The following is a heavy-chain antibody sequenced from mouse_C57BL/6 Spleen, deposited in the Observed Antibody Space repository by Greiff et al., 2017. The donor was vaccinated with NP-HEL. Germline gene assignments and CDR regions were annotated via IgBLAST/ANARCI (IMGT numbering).Heavy chain of an antibody. J-gene: IGHJ4*01. CDR2: ISGGGGNT. Sequence: EVKLMESGGGLVKPGGSLKLSCAASGFTFSSYTMSWVRQTPEKRLEWVATISGGGGNTYYPDSVKGRFTISRDNAKNTLYLQMSSLRSEDTALYYCARRLIRNHAMDYWGQGTSVTVSS. D-gene: IGHD1-1*01. CDR3: ARRLIRNHAMDY. CDR1: GFTFSSYT. V-gene: IGHV5-9*01.